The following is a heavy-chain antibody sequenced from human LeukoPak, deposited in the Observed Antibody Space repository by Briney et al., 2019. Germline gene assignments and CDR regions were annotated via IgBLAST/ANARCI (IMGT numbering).Heavy chain of an antibody. J-gene: IGHJ1*01. Sequence: SVKVSCKASGGTFSSYAISWVRQAPGQGLEWMGGIIPIFGTANYAQKFQGRVTITADESTSTAYMELSGLRSEDTAVYYCARDNFIGAAGTGYFQHWGQGTLVTVSS. V-gene: IGHV1-69*01. D-gene: IGHD6-13*01. CDR1: GGTFSSYA. CDR3: ARDNFIGAAGTGYFQH. CDR2: IIPIFGTA.